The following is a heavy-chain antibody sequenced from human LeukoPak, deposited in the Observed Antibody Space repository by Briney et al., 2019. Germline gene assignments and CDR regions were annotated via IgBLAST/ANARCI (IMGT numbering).Heavy chain of an antibody. CDR1: GFTFSSYA. D-gene: IGHD4-11*01. CDR3: ARVNDYIWFPVDY. J-gene: IGHJ4*02. CDR2: IYSGGST. V-gene: IGHV3-53*01. Sequence: GGSLRLSCAASGFTFSSYAMHWVRQAPGKGLEGVSVIYSGGSTYYADSVKGRFTISRDNSKNTLYLQMNTLRAEDTALYYCARVNDYIWFPVDYWGQGTLVTVSS.